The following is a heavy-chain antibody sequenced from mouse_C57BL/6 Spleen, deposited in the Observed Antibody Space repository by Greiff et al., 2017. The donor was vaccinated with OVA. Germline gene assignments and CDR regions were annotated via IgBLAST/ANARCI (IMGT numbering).Heavy chain of an antibody. CDR1: GYTFTDYY. J-gene: IGHJ2*01. V-gene: IGHV1-19*01. D-gene: IGHD4-1*01. CDR3: ARQTGPYYFDY. Sequence: EVKLQQSGPVLVKPGASVKMSCKASGYTFTDYYMNWVKQSHGKSLEWIGVINPYNGGTSYNQKFKGKATLTVDKSSSTAYMELNSLTSEDSAVYYCARQTGPYYFDYWGQGTTLTVSS. CDR2: INPYNGGT.